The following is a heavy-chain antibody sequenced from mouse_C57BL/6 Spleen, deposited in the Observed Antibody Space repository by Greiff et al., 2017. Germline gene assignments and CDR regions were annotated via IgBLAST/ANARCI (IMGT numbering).Heavy chain of an antibody. CDR1: GFTFSSYG. D-gene: IGHD2-1*01. CDR2: ISSGGSYT. V-gene: IGHV5-6*01. J-gene: IGHJ2*01. CDR3: AKGGLIYYGNYEDFDY. Sequence: EVQGVESGGDLVKPGGSLKLSCAASGFTFSSYGMSWVRQTPDKRLEWVATISSGGSYTYYPDSVKGRFTISRDNAKNTLYLQMSSLKSEDTAMYYCAKGGLIYYGNYEDFDYWGQGTTLTVSS.